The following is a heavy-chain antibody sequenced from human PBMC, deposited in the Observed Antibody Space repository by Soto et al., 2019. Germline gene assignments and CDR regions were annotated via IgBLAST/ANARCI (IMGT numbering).Heavy chain of an antibody. J-gene: IGHJ4*02. CDR3: ATSAKGGIAAGFDY. D-gene: IGHD6-13*01. V-gene: IGHV1-69*06. CDR2: IIPIFGTA. CDR1: GGTFSSYA. Sequence: SVKVSCKASGGTFSSYAISWVRQAPGQGLEWMGGIIPIFGTANYAQKFQGRVTITADKSTSTAYMELSSLRSEDTAVYYCATSAKGGIAAGFDYWGRGTLVTVSS.